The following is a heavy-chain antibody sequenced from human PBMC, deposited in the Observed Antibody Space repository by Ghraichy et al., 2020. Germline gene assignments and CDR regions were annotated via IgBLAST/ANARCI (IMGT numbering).Heavy chain of an antibody. CDR1: GFTFSSYA. CDR2: ISGSGGST. V-gene: IGHV3-23*01. D-gene: IGHD3-22*01. Sequence: GGSLRLSCAASGFTFSSYAMSWVRQAPGKGLEWVSAISGSGGSTYYADSVKGRFTISRDNSKNTLYLQMNSLRAEDTAVYYCAKVDGIMIVVPKGYFDYWGQGTLVTVSS. J-gene: IGHJ4*02. CDR3: AKVDGIMIVVPKGYFDY.